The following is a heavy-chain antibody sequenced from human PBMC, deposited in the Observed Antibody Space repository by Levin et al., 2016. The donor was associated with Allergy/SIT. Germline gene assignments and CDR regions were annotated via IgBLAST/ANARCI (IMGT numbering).Heavy chain of an antibody. D-gene: IGHD4-17*01. J-gene: IGHJ4*02. CDR3: ARTPSRVIDY. CDR1: GGSISSYY. CDR2: GLHSGST. Sequence: SETLSLTCTVSGGSISSYYWSWIRQPPGKGLEWIGCGLHSGSTYYNPSLKSRVTISLDTSKNQFSLKLSSVTAADTAVYYCARTPSRVIDYWGQGTLVTVSS. V-gene: IGHV4-59*01.